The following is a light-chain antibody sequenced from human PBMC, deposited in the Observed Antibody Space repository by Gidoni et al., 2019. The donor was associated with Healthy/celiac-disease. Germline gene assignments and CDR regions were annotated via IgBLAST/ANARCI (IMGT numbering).Light chain of an antibody. J-gene: IGKJ3*01. Sequence: DIQLTPSPSFLSASVGDRVTITCRASQGISSYLAWYQQKPGKAPKLLIDAASHLQSGVPSRFSGSGSGTEFTLTIRSLQPEYFATYYCQQLNSYPPGLTFGPGTKVDI. CDR3: QQLNSYPPGLT. V-gene: IGKV1-9*01. CDR1: QGISSY. CDR2: AAS.